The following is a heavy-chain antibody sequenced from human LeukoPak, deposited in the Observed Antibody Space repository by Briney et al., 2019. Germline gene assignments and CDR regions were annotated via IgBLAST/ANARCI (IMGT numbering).Heavy chain of an antibody. V-gene: IGHV4-59*08. CDR3: ARSPAYPNWFDP. CDR1: GGSISSYY. J-gene: IGHJ5*02. CDR2: IYYSGST. Sequence: PSETLSLTCTVSGGSISSYYWSWIRQPPGKGLEWIGYIYYSGSTNYNPSLKSRVTISVDTSKNQFSLKLSSVTAADTAVYYCARSPAYPNWFDPWGQGTLVTVSS. D-gene: IGHD2-2*01.